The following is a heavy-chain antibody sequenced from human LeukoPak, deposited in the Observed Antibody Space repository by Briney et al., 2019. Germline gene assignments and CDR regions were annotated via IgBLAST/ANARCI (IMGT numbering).Heavy chain of an antibody. V-gene: IGHV3-23*01. CDR1: GLTFSSYA. D-gene: IGHD2-2*02. CDR2: ISGSGSST. Sequence: GGSLRLSCAASGLTFSSYAMSWVRQAPGKGLEWVSSISGSGSSTYYADSVKGRFSISRDNSKNTLYLQMNSLRAEDTALYYCARARYCTSTSCYIDYWGQGTLVTVSS. J-gene: IGHJ4*02. CDR3: ARARYCTSTSCYIDY.